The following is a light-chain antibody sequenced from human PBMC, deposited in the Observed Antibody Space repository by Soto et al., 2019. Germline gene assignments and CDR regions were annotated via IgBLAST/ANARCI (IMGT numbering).Light chain of an antibody. V-gene: IGLV2-23*02. CDR3: SSYAGFSSPYV. J-gene: IGLJ1*01. CDR2: GVT. CDR1: SSDVGGYDL. Sequence: QSALTQPASVSGSPGQSITISCTGTSSDVGGYDLVSWYQHHPGKAPKLIIYGVTRRPSGVSNRFSGSKSGNTASLTISGLQAEDEADYFCSSYAGFSSPYVFGSGTKLTVL.